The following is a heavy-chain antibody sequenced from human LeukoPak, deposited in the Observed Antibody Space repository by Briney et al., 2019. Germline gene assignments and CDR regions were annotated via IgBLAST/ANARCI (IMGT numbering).Heavy chain of an antibody. V-gene: IGHV4-61*01. CDR1: GGSVSSGSYY. CDR2: IYYSGST. Sequence: SETLSLTCTVSGGSVSSGSYYWSWIRQPPGKGLEWIGYIYYSGSTNYNPSLKSRVTISVDTSKNQFSLKLSSVTAADTAVYYCARTRGGYSTYFDYWGQGTLVTVSS. CDR3: ARTRGGYSTYFDY. D-gene: IGHD5-24*01. J-gene: IGHJ4*02.